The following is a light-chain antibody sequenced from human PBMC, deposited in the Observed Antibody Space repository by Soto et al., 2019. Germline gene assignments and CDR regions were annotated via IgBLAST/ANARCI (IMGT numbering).Light chain of an antibody. J-gene: IGKJ2*01. CDR3: QQCDSSSYT. CDR1: QSIGRS. CDR2: KAS. V-gene: IGKV1-5*03. Sequence: DIQMTQSPSTLSASVGDRVTITCRASQSIGRSLAWYQQKPGKAPKLLIFKASTLESGVPSRFSGSGSGTEFTLTINSLQLDDFATYYCQQCDSSSYTFGQGTKLDIK.